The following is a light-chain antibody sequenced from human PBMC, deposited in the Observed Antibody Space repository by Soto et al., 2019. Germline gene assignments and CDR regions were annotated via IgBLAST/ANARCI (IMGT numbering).Light chain of an antibody. Sequence: QAVVTQPPSASGTPGQRVTISCSGSSSNIGSNPVNWYQQLPGTAPKLLIYSNDQRPSGVPDRFSGSKSGTSASLAISGLQSDNEADYYCAAWDDSLNGWVFGGGTQLTVL. J-gene: IGLJ3*02. V-gene: IGLV1-44*01. CDR3: AAWDDSLNGWV. CDR2: SND. CDR1: SSNIGSNP.